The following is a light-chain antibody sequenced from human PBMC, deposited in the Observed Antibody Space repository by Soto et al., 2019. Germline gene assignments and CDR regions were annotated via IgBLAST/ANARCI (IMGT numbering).Light chain of an antibody. CDR1: QSVSNY. J-gene: IGKJ2*01. CDR3: QQPSNWPYT. Sequence: EIVLTQSPATLSLSPGERATLSCRASQSVSNYLAWYQQKPGQAPRLLIYGASNRATGIPARFGGSGSGTESTLTIGSLDPEDFVVYYCQQPSNWPYTFGQGTKLEIK. CDR2: GAS. V-gene: IGKV3-11*01.